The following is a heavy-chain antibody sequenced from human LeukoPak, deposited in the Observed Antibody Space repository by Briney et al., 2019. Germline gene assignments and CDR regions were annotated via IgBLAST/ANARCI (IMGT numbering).Heavy chain of an antibody. Sequence: PSETLSLTCAVYGGSFSGYYWSWIRQPPGKGLEWIGEINHSGSTNYNPSLKSRVTISVDTSKNQFSLKLSPVTAADTAVYYCARGGNTPFDYWGQGTLVTVSS. J-gene: IGHJ4*02. CDR1: GGSFSGYY. D-gene: IGHD2/OR15-2a*01. V-gene: IGHV4-34*01. CDR2: INHSGST. CDR3: ARGGNTPFDY.